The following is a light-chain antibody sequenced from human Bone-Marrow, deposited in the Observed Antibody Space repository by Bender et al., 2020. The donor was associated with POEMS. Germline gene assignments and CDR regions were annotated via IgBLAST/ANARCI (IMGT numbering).Light chain of an antibody. CDR1: SSDLGTFNL. CDR3: CSHVGSSTWV. J-gene: IGLJ3*02. Sequence: QSALTQPASVSGSPGQSITISCTGASSDLGTFNLVSWYQQHPGKAPKLIIYEASKRPSGVSSRFSGSDSGKTASLTISGLQADDEAAYYCCSHVGSSTWVFGGGTKLTVL. CDR2: EAS. V-gene: IGLV2-23*01.